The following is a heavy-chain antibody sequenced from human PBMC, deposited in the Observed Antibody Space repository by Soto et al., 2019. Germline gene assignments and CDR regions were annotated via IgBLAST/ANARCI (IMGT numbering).Heavy chain of an antibody. D-gene: IGHD5-12*01. CDR2: INADNGNT. CDR1: GYTFTSYP. CDR3: ARDGYNWNGMDV. V-gene: IGHV1-3*01. Sequence: GASVKVSCKTSGYTFTSYPMHWVRQAPGQRLEWMGWINADNGNTEYSQKFQGRVTITRDTSASTGYMELSSLRSEDTAVYYCARDGYNWNGMDVWGQGTTVTGSS. J-gene: IGHJ6*02.